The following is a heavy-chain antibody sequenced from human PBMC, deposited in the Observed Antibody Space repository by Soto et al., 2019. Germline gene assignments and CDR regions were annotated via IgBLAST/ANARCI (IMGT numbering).Heavy chain of an antibody. CDR2: IDWDDDK. CDR1: GFSLSTSGMC. CDR3: ARIGSYGYSGLFDY. Sequence: SGPTLVNPTQTLTLTCTFSGFSLSTSGMCVSWIRQPPGKALEWLARIDWDDDKYYSTSLKTRLTISKDTSKNQVVLTMTNMDPVDTATYYCARIGSYGYSGLFDYWGQGTLVTVSS. V-gene: IGHV2-70*11. D-gene: IGHD5-12*01. J-gene: IGHJ4*02.